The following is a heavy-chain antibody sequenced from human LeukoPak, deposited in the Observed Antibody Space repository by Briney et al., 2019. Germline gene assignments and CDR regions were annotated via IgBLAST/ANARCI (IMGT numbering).Heavy chain of an antibody. D-gene: IGHD3-3*01. CDR3: ASTKRFLERFPGLGY. CDR2: ISSSGSTI. Sequence: GGSLRLSCAASGFTFSDYYMSWIRQAPGKGLEWVSYISSSGSTIYYADSVKGRFTISRDNAKNSLYLQMNSLRAEDTAVYYCASTKRFLERFPGLGYWGQGTLVTVSS. J-gene: IGHJ4*02. CDR1: GFTFSDYY. V-gene: IGHV3-11*04.